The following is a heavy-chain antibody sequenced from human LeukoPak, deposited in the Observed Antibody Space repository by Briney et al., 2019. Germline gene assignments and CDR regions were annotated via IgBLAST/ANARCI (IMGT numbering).Heavy chain of an antibody. J-gene: IGHJ5*02. CDR1: GGSFSGYY. D-gene: IGHD4-17*01. CDR3: ARGLRNYGDYSFDP. CDR2: INHSGST. V-gene: IGHV4-34*01. Sequence: SETLSLTCAVYGGSFSGYYWSWIRQPPGKGLEWIGEINHSGSTNYNPSLKSRVTISVDTSKNQFSLKLTSVTAADTTVYYCARGLRNYGDYSFDPWGQGTPVTVSS.